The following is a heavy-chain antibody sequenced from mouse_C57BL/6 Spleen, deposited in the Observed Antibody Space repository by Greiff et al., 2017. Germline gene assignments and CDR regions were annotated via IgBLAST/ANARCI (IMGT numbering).Heavy chain of an antibody. V-gene: IGHV1-80*01. CDR2: IYPGDGDT. Sequence: QVHVKQSGAELVKPGASVKISCKASGYAFSSYWMNWVKQRPGKGLEWIGQIYPGDGDTNYNGKFKGKATLTADKSSSTAYMQLSSLTSEDSAVYFCARPFSYGNYPNAMDYWGQGTSVTVSS. CDR3: ARPFSYGNYPNAMDY. D-gene: IGHD2-1*01. CDR1: GYAFSSYW. J-gene: IGHJ4*01.